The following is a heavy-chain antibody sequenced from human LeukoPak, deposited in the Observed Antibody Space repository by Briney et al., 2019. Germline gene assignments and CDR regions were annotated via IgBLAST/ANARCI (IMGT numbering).Heavy chain of an antibody. V-gene: IGHV4-39*07. D-gene: IGHD6-19*01. J-gene: IGHJ4*02. CDR1: GGSISSSSYY. CDR2: IYYSGST. Sequence: SETLSLTCTVSGGSISSSSYYWGWIRQPPGKGLEWIGSIYYSGSTYYNPSLKSRLSMSLDTSRNQFSLNLTSVTAADAATYYCARETMLAGFASGLGFNYWGQGILVIVSS. CDR3: ARETMLAGFASGLGFNY.